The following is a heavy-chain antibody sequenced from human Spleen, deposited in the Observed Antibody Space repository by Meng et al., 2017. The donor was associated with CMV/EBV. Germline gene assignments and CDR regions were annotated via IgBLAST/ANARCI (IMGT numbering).Heavy chain of an antibody. CDR2: INTNPGNP. V-gene: IGHV7-4-1*02. Sequence: QVQLVQSGSELKQPGASATVSCKASGYRFTSYAMNWVRQAPGQGLEWMGWINTNPGNPTYAQGFTGRFVFSLDTSVTTAYLQISSLKAEDTAVYYCAEGTRNSADYWGQGTLVTVSS. D-gene: IGHD1/OR15-1a*01. J-gene: IGHJ4*02. CDR3: AEGTRNSADY. CDR1: GYRFTSYA.